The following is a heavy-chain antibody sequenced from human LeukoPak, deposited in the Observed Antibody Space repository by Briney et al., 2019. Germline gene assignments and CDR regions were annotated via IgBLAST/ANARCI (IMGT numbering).Heavy chain of an antibody. J-gene: IGHJ4*02. CDR1: GFTFSRSS. D-gene: IGHD3-22*01. Sequence: PGGSLRLSCAASGFTFSRSSMSWVRQAPGKGPEWVSSITGSGTYIYYADSVKGRLTISRDNIQRSVYLQMNSLRAEDTAVYYCAREYYYDTDAGNYWGPGTLVTVSS. CDR2: ITGSGTYI. V-gene: IGHV3-21*01. CDR3: AREYYYDTDAGNY.